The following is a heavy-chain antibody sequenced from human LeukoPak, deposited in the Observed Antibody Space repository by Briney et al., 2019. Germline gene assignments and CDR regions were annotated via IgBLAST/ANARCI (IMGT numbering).Heavy chain of an antibody. D-gene: IGHD3-22*01. CDR1: GGSISSYY. V-gene: IGHV4-59*01. CDR2: IYYSGST. Sequence: SETLSLTCTVSGGSISSYYWSWLRQPPGKGLEWIGYIYYSGSTNYNPSLKSRVTISVDTSKNQFSLKLSSVTAADTAVYYCARAGNRVDYYDSSGYSSFDYWGQGTLVTVSS. J-gene: IGHJ4*02. CDR3: ARAGNRVDYYDSSGYSSFDY.